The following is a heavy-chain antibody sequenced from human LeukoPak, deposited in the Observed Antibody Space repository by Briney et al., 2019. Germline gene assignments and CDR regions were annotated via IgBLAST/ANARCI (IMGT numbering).Heavy chain of an antibody. D-gene: IGHD6-19*01. Sequence: GGSLRLSCAASGFTFNSFAMSWVRQAPGKGLEWVSSITGSSGKTFYADSVKGRFTISRDNSKNTLYLQMNSLRGEDTAVYFCAKRVLGWYWSDYWGQGTLVTVSS. CDR2: ITGSSGKT. CDR1: GFTFNSFA. V-gene: IGHV3-23*01. J-gene: IGHJ4*02. CDR3: AKRVLGWYWSDY.